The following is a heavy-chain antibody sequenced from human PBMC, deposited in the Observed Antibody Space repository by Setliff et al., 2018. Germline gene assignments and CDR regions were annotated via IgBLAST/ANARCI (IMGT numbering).Heavy chain of an antibody. V-gene: IGHV3-33*01. CDR2: IWYDGSNE. J-gene: IGHJ3*02. Sequence: PGGSLRLSCAASGLTFSSYGMHWVRQAPGKGLEWVAVIWYDGSNEYYADSVKGRFTISRDNSKNTLYLQMNSLRAEDTAVYFCARIRWAPFHDAFDIWGKGTMVTVSS. CDR1: GLTFSSYG. CDR3: ARIRWAPFHDAFDI. D-gene: IGHD3-16*01.